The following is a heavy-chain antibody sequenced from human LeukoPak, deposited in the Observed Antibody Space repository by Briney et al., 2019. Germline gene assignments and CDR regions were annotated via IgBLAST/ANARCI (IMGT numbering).Heavy chain of an antibody. CDR2: ISYDGSNK. J-gene: IGHJ4*02. V-gene: IGHV3-30*18. CDR3: AKAHRGYCSSTSCYPFY. Sequence: PGGSLRLSCAASGFTFSSYGMHWVRQAPGKGLEWVAVISYDGSNKYYADSVKGRFTISRDNSKNTLYLQMNSLRAEDTAVYYCAKAHRGYCSSTSCYPFYWGQGTLVTVPS. CDR1: GFTFSSYG. D-gene: IGHD2-2*01.